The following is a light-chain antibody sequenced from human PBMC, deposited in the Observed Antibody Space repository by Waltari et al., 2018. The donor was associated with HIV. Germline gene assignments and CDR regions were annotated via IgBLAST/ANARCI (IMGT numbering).Light chain of an antibody. Sequence: IQMTQSPSVVSASVGDNVTITCRASQGVSHWLGWYQQKPGKAPNLLISGASTLQTGVPSRFSGSGSGTDFTLTISSLQPEDFATYYCQQAISFPLTVGRGTRVEI. V-gene: IGKV1-12*01. J-gene: IGKJ4*01. CDR3: QQAISFPLT. CDR1: QGVSHW. CDR2: GAS.